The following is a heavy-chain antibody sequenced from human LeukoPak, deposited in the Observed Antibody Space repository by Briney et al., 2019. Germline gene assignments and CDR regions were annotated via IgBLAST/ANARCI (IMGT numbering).Heavy chain of an antibody. CDR1: VVSISSYY. J-gene: IGHJ3*02. D-gene: IGHD5-24*01. V-gene: IGHV4-59*08. Sequence: SETLSLTCTVSVVSISSYYWSWIRQPPGKGLEWIGYIYYSGGTDYNPSLESRVTISVDTSKNQFSLKLRSVTAADTAVYYCAIHVTISGPYDASDIWGQGTMVTVSP. CDR3: AIHVTISGPYDASDI. CDR2: IYYSGGT.